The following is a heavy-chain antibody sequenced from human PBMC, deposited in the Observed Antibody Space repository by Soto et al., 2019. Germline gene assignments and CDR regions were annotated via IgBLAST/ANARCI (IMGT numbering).Heavy chain of an antibody. Sequence: NPSETLSLTCAVSSGSISSSNWWSWVRQPPGKGLEWIGEIYHSGSTNYNPSLKSRVTISVDKSKNQFSLKLSSVTAADTAVYYCARDGGGSSSWFDPRGQGTLVTVSS. CDR3: ARDGGGSSSWFDP. J-gene: IGHJ5*02. D-gene: IGHD2-15*01. CDR2: IYHSGST. V-gene: IGHV4-4*02. CDR1: SGSISSSNW.